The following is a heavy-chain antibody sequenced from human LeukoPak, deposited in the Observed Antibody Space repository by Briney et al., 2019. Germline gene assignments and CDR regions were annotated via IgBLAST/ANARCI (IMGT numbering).Heavy chain of an antibody. V-gene: IGHV3-30*02. D-gene: IGHD5-18*01. Sequence: PGGSLRLSCAASGFIFSSYGMHWVCQAPGKGLEWVAFIRYDGSIKYYTDSVKGRFTMSRDNSKNTLYLQMNSLRPEDTAVYYCARGGGYSYGSFDYWGQGTLVTVSS. CDR2: IRYDGSIK. J-gene: IGHJ4*02. CDR1: GFIFSSYG. CDR3: ARGGGYSYGSFDY.